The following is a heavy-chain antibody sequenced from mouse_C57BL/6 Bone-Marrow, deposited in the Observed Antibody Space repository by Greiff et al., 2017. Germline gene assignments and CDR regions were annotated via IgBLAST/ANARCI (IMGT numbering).Heavy chain of an antibody. CDR1: GYTFTSYW. J-gene: IGHJ3*01. CDR2: IDPSDSYT. CDR3: VRMGRVAY. Sequence: QVQLQQPGAELVMPGASVKLSCKASGYTFTSYWMHWVKQRPGQGLEWIGEIDPSDSYTNYNQKLKGKSTLTVDKSSRPAYMQLSSLASEDSAVCYCVRMGRVAYWGQGTLVTVSA. D-gene: IGHD4-1*01. V-gene: IGHV1-69*01.